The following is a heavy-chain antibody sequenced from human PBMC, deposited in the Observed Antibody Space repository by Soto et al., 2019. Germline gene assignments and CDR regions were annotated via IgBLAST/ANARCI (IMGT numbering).Heavy chain of an antibody. J-gene: IGHJ4*02. Sequence: PGGSLRLSCAASGFTFSSYGMHWVRQAPGKGLVWVAGLNSDGSSTSYADSVKGRFTISRDNAKNTLYLQMNSLRAEDTAVYYCARESYGEFLDYWGQGTLVTVSS. CDR1: GFTFSSYG. CDR2: LNSDGSST. CDR3: ARESYGEFLDY. V-gene: IGHV3-74*01. D-gene: IGHD4-17*01.